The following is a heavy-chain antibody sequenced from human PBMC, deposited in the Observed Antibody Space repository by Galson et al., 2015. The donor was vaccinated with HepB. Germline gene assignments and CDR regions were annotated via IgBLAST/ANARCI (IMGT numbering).Heavy chain of an antibody. J-gene: IGHJ5*01. CDR1: GFTFTGYY. CDR2: INPNSGGT. CDR3: ARVFMGLLQILEWPTAAFDP. D-gene: IGHD3-3*01. V-gene: IGHV1-2*02. Sequence: SVKVSCKASGFTFTGYYMHWVRQAPGQGLEWMGWINPNSGGTNYAQKFKGRVTMTRDTSISTVYMELSRLRSDDTAVYYCARVFMGLLQILEWPTAAFDPWGQGTLVTVSS.